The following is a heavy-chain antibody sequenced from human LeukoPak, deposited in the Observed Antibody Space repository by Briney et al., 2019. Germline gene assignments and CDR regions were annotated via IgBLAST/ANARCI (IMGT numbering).Heavy chain of an antibody. CDR2: MNPNSGNT. J-gene: IGHJ5*02. CDR3: ARVNYDFWSGYYTGRNWFDP. V-gene: IGHV1-8*03. D-gene: IGHD3-3*01. Sequence: ASVKVSCKASGYTFTSYDINWVRQATGQGLEWMGWMNPNSGNTGYAQKFQGRVTITRNTSISTAYMELSSLRSEDTAVYYCARVNYDFWSGYYTGRNWFDPWGQGTLVTVSS. CDR1: GYTFTSYD.